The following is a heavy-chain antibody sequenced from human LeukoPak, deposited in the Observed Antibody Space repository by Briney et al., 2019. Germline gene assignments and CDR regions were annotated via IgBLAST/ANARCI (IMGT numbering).Heavy chain of an antibody. Sequence: GGSLRLSCAASGFTFSSYAMSWVRQAPGKGLEWVSAISGSGGSTYYADSVKGRFTISRDNSKNTLYLQMNSLRAEDTAVYYCAKDGGGTGYYYYMDVWGKGTTVTVSS. J-gene: IGHJ6*03. D-gene: IGHD3-10*01. CDR2: ISGSGGST. CDR3: AKDGGGTGYYYYMDV. V-gene: IGHV3-23*01. CDR1: GFTFSSYA.